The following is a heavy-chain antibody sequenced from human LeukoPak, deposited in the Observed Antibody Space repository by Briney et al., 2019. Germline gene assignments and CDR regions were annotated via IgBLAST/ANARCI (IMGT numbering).Heavy chain of an antibody. V-gene: IGHV3-23*01. CDR1: GFTFSSYA. CDR2: FSGSGGST. Sequence: GGSLRLSCAASGFTFSSYAMSWVRQAPGKGLEWVSTFSGSGGSTHYADSVKGRFTISRDNAKNSLYLQMNSLRAEDTAVYYCAELGITMIGGVWGKGTTVTVSS. D-gene: IGHD3-10*02. CDR3: AELGITMIGGV. J-gene: IGHJ6*04.